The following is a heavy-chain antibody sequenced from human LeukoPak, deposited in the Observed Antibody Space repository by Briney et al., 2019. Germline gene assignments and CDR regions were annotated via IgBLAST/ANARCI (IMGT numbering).Heavy chain of an antibody. D-gene: IGHD3-3*01. V-gene: IGHV1-69*06. CDR2: IIPIFGTA. Sequence: GASVKVSCKASGGTFSSYAISWVRQAPGQGLEWMGGIIPIFGTANYAQKFQGRVTITADKSTSTAYMELSSLRSEDTAVYYCARAGPLAGGYDFWSGSTYFDYWGQGTLVTVSS. CDR1: GGTFSSYA. CDR3: ARAGPLAGGYDFWSGSTYFDY. J-gene: IGHJ4*02.